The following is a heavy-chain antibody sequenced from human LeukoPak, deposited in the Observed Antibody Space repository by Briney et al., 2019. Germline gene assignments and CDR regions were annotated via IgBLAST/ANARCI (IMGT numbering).Heavy chain of an antibody. CDR1: GGSISSYY. J-gene: IGHJ3*02. V-gene: IGHV4-59*01. CDR2: IYYSGST. Sequence: SETLSLTCTVSGGSISSYYWSWIRQPPGKGLEWIGYIYYSGSTNYNPSFKSRVTTSVDTSKNQFSLKLSSVTAADTAVYYCARDPGAVGAAWAFDIWGQGTMVTVSS. CDR3: ARDPGAVGAAWAFDI. D-gene: IGHD1-26*01.